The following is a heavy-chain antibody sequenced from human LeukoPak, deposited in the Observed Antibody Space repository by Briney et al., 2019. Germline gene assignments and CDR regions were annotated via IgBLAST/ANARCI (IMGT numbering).Heavy chain of an antibody. CDR3: ARVGAVAGPFDY. V-gene: IGHV1-2*02. J-gene: IGHJ4*02. CDR2: INPSSGGT. D-gene: IGHD6-19*01. Sequence: ASVKVSCKAAGYTFTDYYIHWVRQAPRQGLEWMGWINPSSGGTNYAQKFQGRVTMTRDTSINTAYMDLSRLTSDDTAVYYCARVGAVAGPFDYWGQGTLVTVSS. CDR1: GYTFTDYY.